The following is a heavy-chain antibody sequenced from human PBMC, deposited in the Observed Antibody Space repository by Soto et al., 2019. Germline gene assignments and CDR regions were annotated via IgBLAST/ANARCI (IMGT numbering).Heavy chain of an antibody. Sequence: SETLSLTCAVSGGSISSGGFSCSCIRQARGKGLELIGYIYYSGSPAYNPSLKSRVTISVDRSNNQFSLTLSSVTAADTAIYYCASQDYDKSVYYFDYWGRGTLVTISS. CDR3: ASQDYDKSVYYFDY. J-gene: IGHJ4*02. CDR2: IYYSGSP. V-gene: IGHV4-30-2*01. CDR1: GGSISSGGFS. D-gene: IGHD3-22*01.